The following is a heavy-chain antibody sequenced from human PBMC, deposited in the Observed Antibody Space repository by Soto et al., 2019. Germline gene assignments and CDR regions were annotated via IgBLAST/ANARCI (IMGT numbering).Heavy chain of an antibody. Sequence: QVRLVQSGAEGKKPGAQVKVSCKAPGYTFPAYGISGVGRAPGKGLEWMGRISAYNGNTNYAQKLQGRVTMTTDTSTSTAYMELRSLRSDDTAVYYCARDNRGIAACMDVWGQGTTVTVSS. V-gene: IGHV1-18*04. D-gene: IGHD6-13*01. CDR3: ARDNRGIAACMDV. J-gene: IGHJ6*02. CDR1: GYTFPAYG. CDR2: ISAYNGNT.